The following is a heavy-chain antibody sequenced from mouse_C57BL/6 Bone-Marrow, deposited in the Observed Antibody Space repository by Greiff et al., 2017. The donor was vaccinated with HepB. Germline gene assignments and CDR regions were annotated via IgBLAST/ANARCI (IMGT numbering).Heavy chain of an antibody. J-gene: IGHJ3*01. V-gene: IGHV1-81*01. CDR1: GYTFTSYG. Sequence: QVQLQQSGAELARPGASVKLSCKASGYTFTSYGISWVKQSTVQGLEWIGEIYPRSGNTYYNEKFKGKATLTADKSSSTAYMELRSLTSEDSAVYFCARERGYYYGSRPWFAYWGQGTLVTVSA. CDR2: IYPRSGNT. CDR3: ARERGYYYGSRPWFAY. D-gene: IGHD1-1*01.